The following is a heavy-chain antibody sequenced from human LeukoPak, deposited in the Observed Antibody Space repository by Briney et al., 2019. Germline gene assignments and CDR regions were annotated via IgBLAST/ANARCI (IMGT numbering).Heavy chain of an antibody. V-gene: IGHV3-15*07. CDR3: TTVEWELLFDAFDI. CDR2: IKSKTDGGTT. Sequence: GGSLRLSCTASGFTFSNAAMNWVRQAPGKGLQWIGRIKSKTDGGTTDCAAPVKGRFTILRDDSKNTLYLQMNSLKTEDTAVYYCTTVEWELLFDAFDIWGQGTMVTVSS. CDR1: GFTFSNAA. J-gene: IGHJ3*02. D-gene: IGHD1-26*01.